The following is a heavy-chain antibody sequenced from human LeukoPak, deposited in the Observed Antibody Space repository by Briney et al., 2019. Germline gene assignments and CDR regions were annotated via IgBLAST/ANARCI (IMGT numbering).Heavy chain of an antibody. CDR3: ARDLAAAGRKFYYYYYMDV. J-gene: IGHJ6*03. CDR2: ISYDGSNK. Sequence: GGSLRLSCAASGFTFSSYAMHWVRQAPGKGLEWVAVISYDGSNKYYADSVKGRFTISRDNSKNTLYLQMNSLRAEDTAVYYCARDLAAAGRKFYYYYYMDVWGKGTTVTVSS. CDR1: GFTFSSYA. V-gene: IGHV3-30*04. D-gene: IGHD6-13*01.